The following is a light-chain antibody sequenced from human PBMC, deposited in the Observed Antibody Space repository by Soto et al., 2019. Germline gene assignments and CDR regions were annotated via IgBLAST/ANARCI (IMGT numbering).Light chain of an antibody. V-gene: IGKV1-39*01. J-gene: IGKJ1*01. CDR1: QNIRGS. CDR3: QQSYTTPVT. CDR2: GAS. Sequence: DIQMTQSPSSLSASVGDRVTMTCRASQNIRGSLNWYQQKPGQAPKLLIYGASILQSGVPSRFSGTDSGTDFTLTISSLQPEDFATYYCQQSYTTPVTFGQGTKVEIK.